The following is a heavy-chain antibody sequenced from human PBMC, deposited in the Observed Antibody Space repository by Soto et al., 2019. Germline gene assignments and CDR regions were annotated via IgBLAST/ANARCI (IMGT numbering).Heavy chain of an antibody. CDR3: AKDRVSDGSYSSDY. CDR2: IDLTGSPT. D-gene: IGHD1-26*01. J-gene: IGHJ4*02. CDR1: GFSFSDFS. Sequence: EVQLLESGGDLVQPGGSLRLSCAASGFSFSDFSMNWFRQAPGKGLEWVSFIDLTGSPTYYSDSVKGRFTVSKDISKKTVYLQMNSLRVEDTAIYYCAKDRVSDGSYSSDYWGRGVLVTVSS. V-gene: IGHV3-23*05.